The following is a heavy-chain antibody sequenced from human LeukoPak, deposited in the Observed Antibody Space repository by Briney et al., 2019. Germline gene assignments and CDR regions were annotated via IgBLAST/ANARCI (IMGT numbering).Heavy chain of an antibody. CDR2: IIPIFGTA. CDR1: GGTFSSYA. V-gene: IGHV1-69*13. CDR3: ATDDYGDYVAAVW. D-gene: IGHD4-17*01. Sequence: SVKVSCKASGGTFSSYAISWVRQAPGQGLEWMGGIIPIFGTANCAQKFQGRVTITADESTSTAYMELSSLRSEDTAVYYCATDDYGDYVAAVWWGQGTLVTVSS. J-gene: IGHJ4*02.